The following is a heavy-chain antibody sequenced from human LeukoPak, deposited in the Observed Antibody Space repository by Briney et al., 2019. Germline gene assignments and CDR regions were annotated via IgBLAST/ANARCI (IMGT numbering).Heavy chain of an antibody. D-gene: IGHD3-3*01. CDR3: VLPDYYDFWSGYEKNWFDP. V-gene: IGHV5-51*01. CDR1: GYSFTSYW. CDR2: IYPGDSDT. J-gene: IGHJ5*02. Sequence: GESLKTSCKGSGYSFTSYWIGWVRQMPGKGLEWMGIIYPGDSDTRYNPSFQGQVTISADKSISTAYLQWSSLKASDTAMYYCVLPDYYDFWSGYEKNWFDPWGQGTLVTVSS.